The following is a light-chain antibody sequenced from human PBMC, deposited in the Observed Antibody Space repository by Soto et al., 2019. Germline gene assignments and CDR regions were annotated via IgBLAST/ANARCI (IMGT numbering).Light chain of an antibody. CDR1: QGVNSW. J-gene: IGKJ4*01. CDR3: QQYDTSPLT. V-gene: IGKV1-5*03. Sequence: DIQMTQSPSTLSASVGDRVTITCRASQGVNSWLAWYQQKPGKAPKLLLYKASSLESGVPSRFSGSGSGTEFTLTISSLQPDDFGTYYCQQYDTSPLTFGGGTKVDIK. CDR2: KAS.